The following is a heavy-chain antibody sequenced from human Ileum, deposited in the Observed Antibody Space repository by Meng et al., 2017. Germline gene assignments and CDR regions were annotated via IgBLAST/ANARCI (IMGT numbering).Heavy chain of an antibody. J-gene: IGHJ4*02. D-gene: IGHD6-6*01. CDR1: GFMFSSYW. Sequence: GESLKISCAASGFMFSSYWMHWVRRVPGKGLVWVSRINSDGSGTTYVDSVRGRFTISRDNAKNTVYLQMNSLRAEDTAVYYCARVKAFSSSCFDSWGQGTLVTVSS. CDR2: INSDGSGT. CDR3: ARVKAFSSSCFDS. V-gene: IGHV3-74*01.